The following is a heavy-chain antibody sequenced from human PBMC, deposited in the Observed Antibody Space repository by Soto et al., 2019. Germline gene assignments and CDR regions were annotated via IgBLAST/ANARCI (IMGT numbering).Heavy chain of an antibody. Sequence: QVQLVQSGAEVKKPGSSVKVSCKASGGTFSSYAISWVRQAPGQGLEWMGGIMPISGTANYAQKFQGRVRITADESTSTAYIELSSLRTEDTAAYYCARSQGSSTSLEIYYYYYYGMDVWGQGTTVTVSS. CDR2: IMPISGTA. CDR1: GGTFSSYA. CDR3: ARSQGSSTSLEIYYYYYYGMDV. V-gene: IGHV1-69*01. D-gene: IGHD2-2*01. J-gene: IGHJ6*02.